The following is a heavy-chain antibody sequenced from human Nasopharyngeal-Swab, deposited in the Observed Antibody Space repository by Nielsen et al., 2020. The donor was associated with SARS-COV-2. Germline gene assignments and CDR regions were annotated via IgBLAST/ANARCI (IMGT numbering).Heavy chain of an antibody. D-gene: IGHD4-17*01. V-gene: IGHV1-69*13. J-gene: IGHJ6*02. Sequence: SVKVSCKASVGTFSSYAISWVRQAPGQGLEWMGGIIPIFGTANYAQKFQGRVTITADESTSTAYMELSSLRSEDTAVYYCAREGNYGDYPDYYYYGMDVWGQGTTVTVSS. CDR2: IIPIFGTA. CDR3: AREGNYGDYPDYYYYGMDV. CDR1: VGTFSSYA.